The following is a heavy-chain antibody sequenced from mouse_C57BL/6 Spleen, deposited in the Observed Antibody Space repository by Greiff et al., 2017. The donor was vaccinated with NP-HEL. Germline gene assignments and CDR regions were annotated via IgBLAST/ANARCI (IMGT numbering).Heavy chain of an antibody. CDR1: GYTFTDYY. J-gene: IGHJ4*01. CDR3: ASPFTTGGYAMDY. D-gene: IGHD2-12*01. CDR2: INPYNGGT. Sequence: EVQLQQSGPVLVKPGASVKMSCKASGYTFTDYYMNWVKQSHGKSLEWIGVINPYNGGTSYNQKFKGKATLTVDKSSSTAYMELNSLTSEDSAVYYCASPFTTGGYAMDYWGQGTSVTVSS. V-gene: IGHV1-19*01.